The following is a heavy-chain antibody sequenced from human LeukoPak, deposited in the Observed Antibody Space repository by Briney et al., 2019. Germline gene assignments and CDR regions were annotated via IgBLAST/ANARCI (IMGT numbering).Heavy chain of an antibody. Sequence: ASVKVPCKASGGTFSSYAISWVRQAPGQGLEWMGWINPNSGGTNYAQKFQGRVTMTRDTSISTAYMELGRLRSDDTAVYYCARSIGYSSSWYYYYYYGMDVWGQGTTVTVSS. D-gene: IGHD6-13*01. V-gene: IGHV1-2*02. J-gene: IGHJ6*02. CDR2: INPNSGGT. CDR1: GGTFSSYA. CDR3: ARSIGYSSSWYYYYYYGMDV.